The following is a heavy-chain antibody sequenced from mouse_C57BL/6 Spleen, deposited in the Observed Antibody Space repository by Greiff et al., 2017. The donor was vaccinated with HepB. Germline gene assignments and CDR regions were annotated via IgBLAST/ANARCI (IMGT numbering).Heavy chain of an antibody. V-gene: IGHV1-63*01. J-gene: IGHJ2*01. CDR3: ARCDGSSYPYYFDY. CDR1: GYTFTNYW. Sequence: VKLMESGAELVRPGTSVKMSCKASGYTFTNYWIGWAKQRPGHGLEWIGDIYPGGGYTNYNEKFKGKATLTADKSSSTAYMQFSSLTSEDSAIYYCARCDGSSYPYYFDYWGQGTTLTVSS. D-gene: IGHD1-1*01. CDR2: IYPGGGYT.